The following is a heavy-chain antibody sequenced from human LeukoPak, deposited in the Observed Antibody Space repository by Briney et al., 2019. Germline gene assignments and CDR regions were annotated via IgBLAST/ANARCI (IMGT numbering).Heavy chain of an antibody. J-gene: IGHJ4*02. D-gene: IGHD1-26*01. Sequence: PGGSLRLSCAASGFTFSSYSMNWVRQAPGKRLEWVSSISSSSSYIYYADSVKGRFTISRDNAKNSLYLQMNSLRAEDTAVYYCARDSSGSFEFDYWGQGTLVTVSS. CDR3: ARDSSGSFEFDY. CDR2: ISSSSSYI. CDR1: GFTFSSYS. V-gene: IGHV3-21*01.